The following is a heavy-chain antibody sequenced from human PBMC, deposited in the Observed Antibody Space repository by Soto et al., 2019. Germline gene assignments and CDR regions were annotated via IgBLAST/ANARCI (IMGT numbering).Heavy chain of an antibody. D-gene: IGHD1-26*01. CDR1: GGSISSYY. Sequence: SETLSLTCTVSGGSISSYYWSWIRQPPGKGLEWIGYIYYSGSTNYNPSLKSRVTISVDMSKNHFSLKLSSVTAADTAVYYCARPSGSYLYYFDYWGQGTLVTVSS. J-gene: IGHJ4*02. CDR3: ARPSGSYLYYFDY. CDR2: IYYSGST. V-gene: IGHV4-59*08.